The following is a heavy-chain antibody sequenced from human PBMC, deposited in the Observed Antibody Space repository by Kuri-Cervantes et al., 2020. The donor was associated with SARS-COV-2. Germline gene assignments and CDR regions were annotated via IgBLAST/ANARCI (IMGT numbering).Heavy chain of an antibody. CDR1: GYTLTELS. CDR3: ARGAAGYYYDSSGYYYDPPFDY. V-gene: IGHV1-24*01. D-gene: IGHD3-22*01. Sequence: ASVKVSCKVSGYTLTELSMHWVRQAPGKGLEWMGGFDPEDGETIYAQKFQGRVTMTEDTSISTAYMELSSLRSEDTAVYYCARGAAGYYYDSSGYYYDPPFDYWGQGTLVTVSS. J-gene: IGHJ4*02. CDR2: FDPEDGET.